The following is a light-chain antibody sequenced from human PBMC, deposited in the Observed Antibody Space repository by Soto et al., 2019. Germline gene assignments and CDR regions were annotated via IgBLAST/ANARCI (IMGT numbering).Light chain of an antibody. CDR1: QSVLYTSNNKNY. J-gene: IGKJ5*01. CDR3: QQYNSVPIT. Sequence: DIVMTQSPDSLAVSLGERATINCKSSQSVLYTSNNKNYISWYQQKSGQPPKLLIYWASTRESGVPDRCSGGGSGTDFTLTISSLQAEDVAVYYCQQYNSVPITFGQGTRLEIK. CDR2: WAS. V-gene: IGKV4-1*01.